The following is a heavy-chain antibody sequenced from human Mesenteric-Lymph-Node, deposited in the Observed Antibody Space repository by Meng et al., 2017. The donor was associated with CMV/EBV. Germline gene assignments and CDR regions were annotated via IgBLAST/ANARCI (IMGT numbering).Heavy chain of an antibody. D-gene: IGHD6-13*01. CDR3: ATSIPAAGSLYYYGMDV. V-gene: IGHV4-61*01. J-gene: IGHJ6*02. Sequence: SETLSLTCTVSGGSVSSGSYYWSWIRQPPGKGLEWIGYIYYSGSTNYNPSLKSRVTISVDTSKNQFSLKLSSVTAADTAVYYCATSIPAAGSLYYYGMDVWGQGTTVTVSS. CDR2: IYYSGST. CDR1: GGSVSSGSYY.